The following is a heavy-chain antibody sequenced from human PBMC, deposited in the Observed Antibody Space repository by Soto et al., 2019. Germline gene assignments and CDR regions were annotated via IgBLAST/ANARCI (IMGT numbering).Heavy chain of an antibody. J-gene: IGHJ5*02. Sequence: QLQLQESGPGLVKPSETLSLTCTVSGGSISSSSYYWGWIRQPPGKGLEWIGSIYYSGSTYYNPSLSGRATISGNPSKNQFSLKLSSVSAADTAWDYCARHGSWTCYDFWSGRNWFDPWGQGTLVTVSS. CDR2: IYYSGST. D-gene: IGHD3-3*01. CDR1: GGSISSSSYY. CDR3: ARHGSWTCYDFWSGRNWFDP. V-gene: IGHV4-39*01.